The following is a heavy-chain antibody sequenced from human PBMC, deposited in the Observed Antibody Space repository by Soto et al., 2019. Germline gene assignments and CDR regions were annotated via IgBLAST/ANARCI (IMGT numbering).Heavy chain of an antibody. CDR2: IYYSGST. V-gene: IGHV4-39*01. D-gene: IGHD6-19*01. CDR1: GGSISSSSYY. Sequence: PSETLSLTCTASGGSISSSSYYWGWIRQPPGKGLEWIGSIYYSGSTYYNPSLKSRVTISVDTSKNQFSLKLSSVTAADTAVYYCASAGGSSGWFYYFDYWGQGTLVTVSS. J-gene: IGHJ4*02. CDR3: ASAGGSSGWFYYFDY.